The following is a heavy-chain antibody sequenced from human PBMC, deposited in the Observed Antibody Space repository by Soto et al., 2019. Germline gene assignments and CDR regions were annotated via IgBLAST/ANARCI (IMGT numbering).Heavy chain of an antibody. CDR3: ARGLNHIWTGYCTPGVCSPDAFDI. CDR1: GYTFTSYD. Sequence: VKGSCKASGYTFTSYDINWVRQATGQGLQWMGWMNPNSGKTGYAQKFQGRDTMTRNTSRSTAYLELSSLRSEETAVYYCARGLNHIWTGYCTPGVCSPDAFDIWGQGTMVTVSS. J-gene: IGHJ3*02. CDR2: MNPNSGKT. D-gene: IGHD2-8*01. V-gene: IGHV1-8*01.